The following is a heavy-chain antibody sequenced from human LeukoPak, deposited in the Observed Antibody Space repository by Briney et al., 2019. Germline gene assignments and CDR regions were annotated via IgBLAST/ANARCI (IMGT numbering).Heavy chain of an antibody. CDR3: ARLYGDYVAY. CDR2: INHSGST. V-gene: IGHV4-34*01. CDR1: GASISGYY. D-gene: IGHD4-17*01. J-gene: IGHJ4*02. Sequence: NPSETLSLTCTVSGASISGYYWSWIRQPPGKGLEWIGEINHSGSTNYNPSLKSRVTISVDTSKNQFSLKLSSVTAADTAVYYCARLYGDYVAYWGQGTLVTVSS.